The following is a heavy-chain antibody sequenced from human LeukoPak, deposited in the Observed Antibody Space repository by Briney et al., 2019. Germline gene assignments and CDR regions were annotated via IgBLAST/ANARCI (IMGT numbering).Heavy chain of an antibody. CDR2: ISSSSSYI. CDR3: ARDTWIQLWLRPLDY. Sequence: GRSLRLSCAASGFTFSSYSMNWVRQAPGKGLEWVSSISSSSSYIYYADSVKGRFTISRDNAKNSLYLQMNSLRAEDTAVYYCARDTWIQLWLRPLDYWGQGTLVTVSS. J-gene: IGHJ4*02. CDR1: GFTFSSYS. D-gene: IGHD5-18*01. V-gene: IGHV3-21*01.